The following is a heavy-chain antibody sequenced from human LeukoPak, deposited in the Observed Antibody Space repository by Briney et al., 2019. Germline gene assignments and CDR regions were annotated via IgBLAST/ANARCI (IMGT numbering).Heavy chain of an antibody. CDR1: GFTFSSYS. CDR2: ISSSSSYI. J-gene: IGHJ3*02. D-gene: IGHD3-16*01. V-gene: IGHV3-21*01. CDR3: STKGIMITFGGVPGAFDI. Sequence: GGSLRLSCAASGFTFSSYSMNWVRQAPGKGLEWVSSISSSSSYIYYADSVKGRFTISRDNAKNSLYLQMNSLRAEDTAVYYCSTKGIMITFGGVPGAFDIWGQGTIVTVSS.